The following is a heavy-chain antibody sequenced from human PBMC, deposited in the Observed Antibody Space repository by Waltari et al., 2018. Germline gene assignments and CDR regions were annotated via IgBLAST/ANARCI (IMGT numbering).Heavy chain of an antibody. CDR1: GGSISSGSYY. D-gene: IGHD3-22*01. J-gene: IGHJ4*02. CDR3: ARVPYDSSGYLDY. Sequence: QVQLQESGTGLVKPSQTLSLTCTVSGGSISSGSYYWSWIRQPAGKGLEWIGYIYTSGSTNYNPSLKSRVTISVDTSKNQFSLKLSSVTAADTAVYYCARVPYDSSGYLDYWGQGTLVTVSS. CDR2: IYTSGST. V-gene: IGHV4-61*09.